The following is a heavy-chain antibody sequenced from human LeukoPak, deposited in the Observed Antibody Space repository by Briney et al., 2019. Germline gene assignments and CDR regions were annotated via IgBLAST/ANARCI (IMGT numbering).Heavy chain of an antibody. V-gene: IGHV1-18*01. Sequence: ASVKVSCKASGYTFTSYGISWVRQAPGQGVEWMGWNSAYNGNTNYAQKLQGRVTMTTDTSTSTAYMELRSLRSDDTAVYYCARVRGYYDSSGPRDYWGQGTLVTVSS. J-gene: IGHJ4*02. CDR1: GYTFTSYG. CDR2: NSAYNGNT. D-gene: IGHD3-22*01. CDR3: ARVRGYYDSSGPRDY.